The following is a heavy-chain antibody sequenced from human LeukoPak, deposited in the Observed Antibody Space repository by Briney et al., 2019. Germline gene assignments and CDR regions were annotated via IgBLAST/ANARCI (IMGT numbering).Heavy chain of an antibody. CDR1: GDTFTSYY. CDR2: INPSGGST. V-gene: IGHV1-46*01. J-gene: IGHJ4*02. D-gene: IGHD6-19*01. Sequence: ASVKVSCKASGDTFTSYYMHWVRQAPGQGLEWMGIINPSGGSTSYAQKFQGRVTMTRDTSTSTVYMELSSLRSEDTAVYYCASSLAVAGPFNYWGQGTLVTVSS. CDR3: ASSLAVAGPFNY.